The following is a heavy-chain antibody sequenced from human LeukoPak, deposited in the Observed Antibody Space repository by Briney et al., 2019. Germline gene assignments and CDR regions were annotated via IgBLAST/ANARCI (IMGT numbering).Heavy chain of an antibody. D-gene: IGHD3-22*01. CDR1: GYTFTGYY. Sequence: GASVKVSCKASGYTFTGYYMHWVRQAPGQGLEWMGWINPNSGGTNYAQKFQGRVTMTRDTSISTAYMELSRLRSDDTAVYYCARDPLPSYDSSGYLLGYWGQGTLVTVSS. CDR2: INPNSGGT. V-gene: IGHV1-2*02. J-gene: IGHJ4*02. CDR3: ARDPLPSYDSSGYLLGY.